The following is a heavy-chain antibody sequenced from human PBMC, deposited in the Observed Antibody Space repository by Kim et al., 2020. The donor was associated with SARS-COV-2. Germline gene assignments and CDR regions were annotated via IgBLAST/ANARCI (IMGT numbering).Heavy chain of an antibody. CDR2: INPNSGGT. Sequence: ASVKVSCKASGYTFTGYYMHWVRQAPGQGLEWMGWINPNSGGTNYAQKFQGRVTMTRDTSISTAYMELSRLRSDDTAVYYCARGAFYLMSSWVGDPVATYVWFDPWGQGTLVTVSS. CDR1: GYTFTGYY. J-gene: IGHJ5*02. CDR3: ARGAFYLMSSWVGDPVATYVWFDP. V-gene: IGHV1-2*02. D-gene: IGHD5-12*01.